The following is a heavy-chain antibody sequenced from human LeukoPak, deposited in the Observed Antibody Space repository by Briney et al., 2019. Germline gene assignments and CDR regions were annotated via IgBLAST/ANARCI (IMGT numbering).Heavy chain of an antibody. J-gene: IGHJ4*02. Sequence: GGSLRLSCAVSGFTFSSYNMNWVRQAPGKGLEWVSSITSNSRYIYYADSVKGRFTISRDNAKSSLYLQMNSLRAEDTAVYYCAKVYYDSSGYLWPPFDYWGQGTLVTVSS. V-gene: IGHV3-21*04. CDR3: AKVYYDSSGYLWPPFDY. CDR2: ITSNSRYI. D-gene: IGHD3-22*01. CDR1: GFTFSSYN.